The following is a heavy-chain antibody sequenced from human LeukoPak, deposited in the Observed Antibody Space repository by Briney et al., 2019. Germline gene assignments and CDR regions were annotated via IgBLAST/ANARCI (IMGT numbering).Heavy chain of an antibody. J-gene: IGHJ3*02. CDR2: IIPIFGTA. CDR1: GGTFSSYA. CDR3: ARDDGGGATIDAFDI. V-gene: IGHV1-69*13. D-gene: IGHD1-26*01. Sequence: SVKVSCKASGGTFSSYAISWVRQAPGQGLEWMGGIIPIFGTANYAQKFQGRVTITADESTSTAYMELSSLRSEDTAVYYCARDDGGGATIDAFDIWGQGTMVTVSS.